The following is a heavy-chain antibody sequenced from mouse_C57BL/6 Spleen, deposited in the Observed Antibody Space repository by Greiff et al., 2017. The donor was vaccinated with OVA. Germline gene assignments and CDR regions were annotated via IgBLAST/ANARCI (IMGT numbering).Heavy chain of an antibody. D-gene: IGHD2-4*01. CDR2: INYDGSST. Sequence: EVRLVESEGGLVQPGSSMKLSCTASGFTFSDYYMAWVRQVPEKGLEWVANINYDGSSTYYLDSLKSRFIISRDNAKNILYLQMSSLKSEDTATYYCARRDYDYSFDYWGQGTTLTVSS. CDR3: ARRDYDYSFDY. J-gene: IGHJ2*01. V-gene: IGHV5-16*02. CDR1: GFTFSDYY.